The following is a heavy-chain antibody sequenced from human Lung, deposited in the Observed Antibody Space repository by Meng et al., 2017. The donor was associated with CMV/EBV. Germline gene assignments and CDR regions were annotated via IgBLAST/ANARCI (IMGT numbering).Heavy chain of an antibody. J-gene: IGHJ4*02. Sequence: GGSLRLXCVASGFTFSSSYMSWVRQAPGKGLEWVANIKYDGSDKGYVGSVEGRFTISRDNAKNSVYLQMNTLRVEDTAVYYCARDPHVGALDYWGQGTLVTVSS. CDR3: ARDPHVGALDY. V-gene: IGHV3-7*01. CDR2: IKYDGSDK. CDR1: GFTFSSSY. D-gene: IGHD3-10*01.